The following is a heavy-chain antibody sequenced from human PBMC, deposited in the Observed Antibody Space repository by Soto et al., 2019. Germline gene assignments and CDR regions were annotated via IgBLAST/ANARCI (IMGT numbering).Heavy chain of an antibody. D-gene: IGHD1-26*01. Sequence: EVQVVESGGGLVQPGGSLRLSCAASGFTFSTYWMTWVRQSPGKGLEWVANIKADGSVQYYVDSVKGRFTISRDKAKNSLYLQMNSLRAEDTAVYYCARDLHALYSERWYDAFDIWGKGTRVPVSS. CDR3: ARDLHALYSERWYDAFDI. CDR2: IKADGSVQ. J-gene: IGHJ3*02. V-gene: IGHV3-7*01. CDR1: GFTFSTYW.